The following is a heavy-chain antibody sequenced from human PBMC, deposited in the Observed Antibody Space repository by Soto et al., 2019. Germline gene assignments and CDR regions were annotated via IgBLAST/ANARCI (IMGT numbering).Heavy chain of an antibody. CDR2: ISLYHHST. CDR1: GYPFTDYF. V-gene: IGHV1-46*01. Sequence: GASVKVSCKTSGYPFTDYFIHWVRQAPGQGLEWMGIISLYHHSTSYAQKFQGRLTVTADTSTTTVYMDLSSLTPEDSAVYWCARELYSCGGDCPYYMDYWGQGTLVTRLL. CDR3: ARELYSCGGDCPYYMDY. D-gene: IGHD2-21*02. J-gene: IGHJ4*02.